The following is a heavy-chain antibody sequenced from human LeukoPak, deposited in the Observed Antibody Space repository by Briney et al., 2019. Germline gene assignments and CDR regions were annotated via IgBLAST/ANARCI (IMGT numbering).Heavy chain of an antibody. J-gene: IGHJ4*02. CDR1: GFTFSSHW. CDR3: AKEPTEYSSGWYFDC. Sequence: GGSLRLSCAASGFTFSSHWMHWVRQVPGKGLVWVSRISTDGSTTGYADSVKGRFTISRDNAKNTLYLQMNSLRAEDTAVYYCAKEPTEYSSGWYFDCWGQGTLVTVSS. CDR2: ISTDGSTT. D-gene: IGHD6-19*01. V-gene: IGHV3-74*01.